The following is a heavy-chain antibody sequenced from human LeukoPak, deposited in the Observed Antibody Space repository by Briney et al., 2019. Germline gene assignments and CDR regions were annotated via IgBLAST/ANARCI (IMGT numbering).Heavy chain of an antibody. Sequence: GESLKISCKGSGYSFTSYWIGWVRQMPGKGLEWMGIIYPGDSDTRYSPSFQGQVTISADKSISTAYLQWSSLKASDTAMYYCATNSGSYYQTYYCYGMDVWGQGTTVTVSS. J-gene: IGHJ6*02. CDR3: ATNSGSYYQTYYCYGMDV. D-gene: IGHD1-26*01. CDR1: GYSFTSYW. V-gene: IGHV5-51*01. CDR2: IYPGDSDT.